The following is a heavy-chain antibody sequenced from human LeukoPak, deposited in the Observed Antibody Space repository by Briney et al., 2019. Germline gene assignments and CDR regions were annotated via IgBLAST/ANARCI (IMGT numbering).Heavy chain of an antibody. D-gene: IGHD6-19*01. V-gene: IGHV1-2*02. CDR3: AREAVAGTCVFDY. Sequence: ASVKVSCKASGYTFTGYYMHWVRQAPGQGLEWMGWINPNSGGTNYAQKIQGRVTMTRDTSLSTAYMELSRLRSDDTAVYYRAREAVAGTCVFDYWGQGTLVTVSS. CDR2: INPNSGGT. CDR1: GYTFTGYY. J-gene: IGHJ4*02.